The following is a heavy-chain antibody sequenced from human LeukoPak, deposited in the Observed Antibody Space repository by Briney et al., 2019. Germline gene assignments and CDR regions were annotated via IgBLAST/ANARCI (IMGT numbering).Heavy chain of an antibody. J-gene: IGHJ4*02. D-gene: IGHD2-21*01. Sequence: GGSLRLSCAASGFTFSSYAMHWVRQAPGKGLEWVAVISYDGSNKYYADSVKGRFTISRDNSKNTLYLQMNSLRAEDTAVYYCARQVGGDLAFDCWGQGTLVTVSS. CDR2: ISYDGSNK. V-gene: IGHV3-30-3*01. CDR1: GFTFSSYA. CDR3: ARQVGGDLAFDC.